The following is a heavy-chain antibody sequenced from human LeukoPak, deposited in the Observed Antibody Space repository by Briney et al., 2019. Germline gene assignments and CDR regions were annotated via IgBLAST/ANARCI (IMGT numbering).Heavy chain of an antibody. CDR2: INPNSGGT. J-gene: IGHJ4*02. Sequence: GASVKVSCKASGYTFTGYYMHWVRQAPGQGLEWMGWINPNSGGTNYAQKFQGRVTMTRDTSISTAYMELSRLRSDDTAVYYCARDLTVGATIPYFDYWGQGTLVTDSS. CDR3: ARDLTVGATIPYFDY. D-gene: IGHD1-26*01. CDR1: GYTFTGYY. V-gene: IGHV1-2*02.